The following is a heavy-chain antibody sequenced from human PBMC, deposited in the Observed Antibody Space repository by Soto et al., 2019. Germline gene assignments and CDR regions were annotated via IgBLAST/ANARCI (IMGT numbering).Heavy chain of an antibody. CDR2: ISSSGSTI. V-gene: IGHV3-48*03. D-gene: IGHD1-26*01. CDR1: GFTFSSYE. Sequence: EVQLVESGGGLVQPGGSLRLSCAASGFTFSSYEMNWVRQAPGKGLEWVSYISSSGSTIYYADSVKGRFTISRDNAKNSLYLLMNSLRAEDTAVYYCARYIVGATSPFGYWGQGTLVTVSS. J-gene: IGHJ4*02. CDR3: ARYIVGATSPFGY.